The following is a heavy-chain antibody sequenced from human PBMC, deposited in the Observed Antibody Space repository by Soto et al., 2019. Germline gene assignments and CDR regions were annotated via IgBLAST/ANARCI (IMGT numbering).Heavy chain of an antibody. V-gene: IGHV4-59*08. CDR1: GGSISTYY. J-gene: IGHJ4*02. Sequence: QVQLQESGPGLVKPSETLSLTCTVYGGSISTYYWSWIRQPPGKGLEWIGYIYYGGSANYNPSLKSRVTISVDTSKKQFSLRLDSVTAADTAVYYCARGGHCTNGVCSALDYWGQGTLVTVSS. CDR3: ARGGHCTNGVCSALDY. CDR2: IYYGGSA. D-gene: IGHD2-8*01.